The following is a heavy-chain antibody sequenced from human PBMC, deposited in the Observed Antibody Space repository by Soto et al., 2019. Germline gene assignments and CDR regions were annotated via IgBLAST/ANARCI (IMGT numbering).Heavy chain of an antibody. CDR3: ARPMILENYGLDV. CDR2: IDSRGST. V-gene: IGHV4-59*08. Sequence: SETLSLTCTVSGGSISRYYRSCIRQPPGKGLEGIGYIDSRGSTNYNPSLKSRVTISVDTSKNQFSLKLSSVTAADTAVYYCARPMILENYGLDVWGQGTTVTVSS. J-gene: IGHJ6*02. D-gene: IGHD3-3*01. CDR1: GGSISRYY.